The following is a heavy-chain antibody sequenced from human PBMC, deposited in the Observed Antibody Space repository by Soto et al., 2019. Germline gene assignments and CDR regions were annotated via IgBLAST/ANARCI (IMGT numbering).Heavy chain of an antibody. V-gene: IGHV4-30-4*01. Sequence: QVLLQESGPGLVKPSQTLSLTCTVSGASISSGDYYWSWIRQPPGKGLEWIGYIYSSGSTFYNPSLKSRVTISVDTSKNQFSLNLRSVTAADTAVYYCASVFTYYDYVWGSHRMGSHLDYWGQGTLVTVSS. CDR2: IYSSGST. CDR1: GASISSGDYY. J-gene: IGHJ4*02. D-gene: IGHD3-16*02. CDR3: ASVFTYYDYVWGSHRMGSHLDY.